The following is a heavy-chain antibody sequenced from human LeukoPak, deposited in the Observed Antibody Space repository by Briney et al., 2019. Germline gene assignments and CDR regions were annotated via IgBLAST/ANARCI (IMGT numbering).Heavy chain of an antibody. Sequence: SVKVSCKTSGGTFSSYAISWVRQAPGQGLEWIGDIIPIFDTANYAQKFQGRVTITADESATTSYMELSSLRSEDTAVYYCAKDRESTSYDIRWGQGTLVTVPS. CDR2: IIPIFDTA. CDR3: AKDRESTSYDIR. D-gene: IGHD3-9*01. J-gene: IGHJ4*02. V-gene: IGHV1-69*13. CDR1: GGTFSSYA.